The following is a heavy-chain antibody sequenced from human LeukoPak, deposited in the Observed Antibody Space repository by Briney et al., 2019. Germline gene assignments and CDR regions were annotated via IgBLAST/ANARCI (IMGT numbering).Heavy chain of an antibody. J-gene: IGHJ6*02. D-gene: IGHD3-16*01. CDR2: INSDGSST. Sequence: GGSLRLSCAASGFTFSRYWMHWVRQAPGKGLVWVSRINSDGSSTIYADSVKGQFTISRDNARNTLYLQMNSLRAEDTGVYYCITPNSRTAYYGMDVWGQGTTVTVSS. V-gene: IGHV3-74*01. CDR1: GFTFSRYW. CDR3: ITPNSRTAYYGMDV.